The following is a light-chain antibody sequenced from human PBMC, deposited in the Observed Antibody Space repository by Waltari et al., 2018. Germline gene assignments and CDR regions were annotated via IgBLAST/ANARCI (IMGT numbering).Light chain of an antibody. J-gene: IGKJ3*01. CDR2: AAS. V-gene: IGKV1-NL1*01. Sequence: IQMTQSPSSLSASVGDRVTITCRASQDIRNSLAWYQHKPGKAPKVLVYAASRLENGVPSRFSGSGSGSDYTLSISSLQPEDFATYYCQQLDSYPFTFGPGTKVDIK. CDR1: QDIRNS. CDR3: QQLDSYPFT.